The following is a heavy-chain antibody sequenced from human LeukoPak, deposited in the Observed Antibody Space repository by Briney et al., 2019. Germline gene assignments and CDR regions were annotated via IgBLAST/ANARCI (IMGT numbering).Heavy chain of an antibody. Sequence: ASVKVSCKASGYTFTSYGISWVRQAPGQGLERMGWISAYNGNTNYAQKLQGRVTMTTDTSTSTAYMELRSLRSDDTAVYYCAREKIPIAAAGTGLVDYWGQGTLVTVSS. CDR2: ISAYNGNT. D-gene: IGHD6-13*01. V-gene: IGHV1-18*01. J-gene: IGHJ4*02. CDR3: AREKIPIAAAGTGLVDY. CDR1: GYTFTSYG.